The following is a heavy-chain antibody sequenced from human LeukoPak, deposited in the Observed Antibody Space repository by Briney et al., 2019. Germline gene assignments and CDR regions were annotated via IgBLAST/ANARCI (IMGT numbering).Heavy chain of an antibody. CDR3: ARGYRTGDMTIFAH. CDR2: INPNSGDT. V-gene: IGHV1-2*02. J-gene: IGHJ4*02. D-gene: IGHD3-3*01. CDR1: GYTFTGYY. Sequence: GASVKVSCKASGYTFTGYYMQWVRQAPGQGLEWMGWINPNSGDTNYAQKFQGRVTMTRDTSISTAYMELSSLRSDDTAVYFCARGYRTGDMTIFAHWGQGTLVTVSS.